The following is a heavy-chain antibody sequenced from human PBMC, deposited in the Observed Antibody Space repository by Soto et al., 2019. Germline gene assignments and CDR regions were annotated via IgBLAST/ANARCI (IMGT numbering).Heavy chain of an antibody. CDR2: ISGNGGTT. CDR1: GFTFRNYA. V-gene: IGHV3-23*01. J-gene: IGHJ6*02. D-gene: IGHD5-18*01. CDR3: AKDQIQLWPYGMDV. Sequence: EVQLLESGGGLVQPGGSLRLSCAASGFTFRNYAMTWVRQAPGKGLEWVSGISGNGGTTYYADSVKGRFTISRDNSKNTVYLQMNSLRADDTAVYYCAKDQIQLWPYGMDVWGQGTTVTVSS.